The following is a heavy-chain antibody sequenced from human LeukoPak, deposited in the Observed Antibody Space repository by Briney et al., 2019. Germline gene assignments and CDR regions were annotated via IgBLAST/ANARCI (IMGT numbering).Heavy chain of an antibody. D-gene: IGHD2-15*01. CDR2: IIPIFGTA. CDR1: GYTFTSYG. J-gene: IGHJ5*02. Sequence: ASVKVSCKASGYTFTSYGISWVRQAPGQGLEWMGGIIPIFGTANYAQKFQGRVTITADKSTSTAYMELSSLRSEDTAVYYCARVRSGRGYCSGGSCYPVRNWFDPWGQGTLVTVSS. V-gene: IGHV1-69*06. CDR3: ARVRSGRGYCSGGSCYPVRNWFDP.